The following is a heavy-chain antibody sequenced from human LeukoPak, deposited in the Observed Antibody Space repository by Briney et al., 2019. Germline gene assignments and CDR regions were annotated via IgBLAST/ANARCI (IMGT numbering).Heavy chain of an antibody. CDR2: ISSSSSYI. CDR1: GFTVSSNY. Sequence: GGSLRLSCAASGFTVSSNYMSWVRQAPGKGLEWVSSISSSSSYIYYADSVKGRFTISRDNAKNSLYLQMNSLRAEDTAVYYCARDIVATLSTSLDYWGQGTLVTVSS. CDR3: ARDIVATLSTSLDY. D-gene: IGHD5-12*01. J-gene: IGHJ4*02. V-gene: IGHV3-21*01.